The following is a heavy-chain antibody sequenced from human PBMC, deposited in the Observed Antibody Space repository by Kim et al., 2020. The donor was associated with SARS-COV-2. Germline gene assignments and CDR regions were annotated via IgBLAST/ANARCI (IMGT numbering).Heavy chain of an antibody. V-gene: IGHV4-4*02. J-gene: IGHJ4*02. D-gene: IGHD2-15*01. CDR1: GGSISSSNW. CDR2: IYHCGST. CDR3: ARDGCSGGSCPFDY. Sequence: SETLSLTCAVSGGSISSSNWWSWVRQPPGKGLEWIGEIYHCGSTNYNPSLKSRVTISVDKSKNQFSLKLSSVTAADTAVYYCARDGCSGGSCPFDYWGQGTLVTVSS.